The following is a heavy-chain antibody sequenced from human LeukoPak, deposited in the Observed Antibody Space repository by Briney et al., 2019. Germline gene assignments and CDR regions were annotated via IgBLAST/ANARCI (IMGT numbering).Heavy chain of an antibody. CDR3: ARCDSYDSSGYYYYYGMDA. CDR1: GGSISSYY. D-gene: IGHD3-22*01. J-gene: IGHJ6*02. Sequence: SETLSLTCTVSGGSISSYYWSWIRQPPGKGLEWIGYIYYSGSTNYNPSLKSRVTISVDTSKNQFSLKLSSVTAADTAVYYCARCDSYDSSGYYYYYGMDAWGQGTTVTVSS. V-gene: IGHV4-59*01. CDR2: IYYSGST.